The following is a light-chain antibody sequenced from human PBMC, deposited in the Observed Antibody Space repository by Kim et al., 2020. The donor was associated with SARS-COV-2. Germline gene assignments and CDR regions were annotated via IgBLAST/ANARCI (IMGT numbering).Light chain of an antibody. Sequence: RVTISCSGTSSNSGNNDVSWYQQLPGTAPKLLIYDNNKRPSGIPDRFSGSTSGTSATLGITGLQTGDEADYYCGTWDTSLSAYVFGTGTRVTFL. CDR1: SSNSGNND. V-gene: IGLV1-51*01. CDR2: DNN. CDR3: GTWDTSLSAYV. J-gene: IGLJ1*01.